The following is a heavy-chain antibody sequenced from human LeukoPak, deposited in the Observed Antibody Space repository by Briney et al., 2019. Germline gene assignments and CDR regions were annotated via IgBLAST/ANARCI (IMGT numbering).Heavy chain of an antibody. J-gene: IGHJ4*02. CDR2: ISYDGSNK. D-gene: IGHD5-12*01. CDR3: AREVATIEGLDY. CDR1: GFTFSSYA. Sequence: QPGRSLRLSCAASGFTFSSYAMHWVRQAPGKRRERVAVISYDGSNKYYADSVKGRFTISRDNSKNTLYLQMNSLRAEDTAVYYCAREVATIEGLDYWGQGTLVTVSS. V-gene: IGHV3-30-3*01.